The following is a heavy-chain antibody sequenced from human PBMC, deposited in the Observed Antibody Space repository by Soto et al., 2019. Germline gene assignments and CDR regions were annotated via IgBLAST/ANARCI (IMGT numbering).Heavy chain of an antibody. Sequence: VQLVESGGGVVQPGRSLRLSCAASGFTFSDYAMHWVRQAPGKGLEWVAVVYHDGRNTHYADSVKGRFTISRDSSKNTVSLEMPSLRAEDTAVYSCAKGGRQWLVTSDFNYWGQGALVTVSS. D-gene: IGHD6-19*01. V-gene: IGHV3-30*18. CDR2: VYHDGRNT. J-gene: IGHJ4*02. CDR1: GFTFSDYA. CDR3: AKGGRQWLVTSDFNY.